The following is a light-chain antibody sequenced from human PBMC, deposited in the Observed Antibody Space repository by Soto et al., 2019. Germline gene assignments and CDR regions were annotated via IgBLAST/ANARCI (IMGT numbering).Light chain of an antibody. CDR1: SSNIRSYT. CDR2: SND. V-gene: IGLV1-44*01. J-gene: IGLJ1*01. Sequence: QSVLTQPPSASGTPGQRVTISCSGSSSNIRSYTVNWYKQVPGTAPKLLIYSNDRRPSRVPDRFSGSKSGTSASLAISGLQSEYEADYYCAAWDDSLNGYVFGTGTKLTVL. CDR3: AAWDDSLNGYV.